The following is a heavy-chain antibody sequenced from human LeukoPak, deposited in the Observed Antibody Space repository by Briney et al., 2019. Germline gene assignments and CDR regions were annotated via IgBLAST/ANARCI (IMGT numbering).Heavy chain of an antibody. J-gene: IGHJ5*02. V-gene: IGHV4-39*01. CDR1: GGSVSSSSSY. D-gene: IGHD3-22*01. CDR3: AKSGHSYYYTPGVFS. CDR2: AYFTGST. Sequence: PSETLSLTCTVSGGSVSSSSSYWGWISQPPGKGLEWIVRAYFTGSTNYNPPLKTRSPTSLDTSKNQFSLRLTSVVPSAPLVIYCAKSGHSYYYTPGVFSWGQGTLVTVSS.